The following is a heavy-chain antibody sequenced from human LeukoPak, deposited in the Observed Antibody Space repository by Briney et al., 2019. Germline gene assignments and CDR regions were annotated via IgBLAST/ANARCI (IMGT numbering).Heavy chain of an antibody. CDR1: GYTFTSYG. V-gene: IGHV1-69*10. CDR2: IIPILGIA. J-gene: IGHJ4*02. Sequence: SVKVSCKASGYTFTSYGISWVRQAPGQGLEWMGWIIPILGIANYAQKFQGRVTITADKSTSTAYMELSSLRSEDTAVYYCARDRGVRGVILDYWGQGTLVTVSS. D-gene: IGHD3-10*01. CDR3: ARDRGVRGVILDY.